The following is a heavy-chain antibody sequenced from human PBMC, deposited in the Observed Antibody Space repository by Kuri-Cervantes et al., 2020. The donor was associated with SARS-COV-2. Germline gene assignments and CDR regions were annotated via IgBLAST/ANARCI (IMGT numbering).Heavy chain of an antibody. D-gene: IGHD3-16*01. V-gene: IGHV3-64*01. CDR1: GYTFTGYY. CDR3: ARMGEPYYMDV. CDR2: ISSNGGST. J-gene: IGHJ6*03. Sequence: SCKPSGYTFTGYYMQWVRQAPGKGLEYVSAISSNGGSTYYAKSVKGRFTISRDNSKNTLYLQMGSLRAEDMAVYYCARMGEPYYMDVWGKGTTVTVSS.